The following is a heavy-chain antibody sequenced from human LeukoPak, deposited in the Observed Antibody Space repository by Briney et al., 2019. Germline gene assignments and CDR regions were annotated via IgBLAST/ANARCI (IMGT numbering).Heavy chain of an antibody. D-gene: IGHD3-22*01. CDR1: GDSISSRTYY. CDR2: IYYTGST. V-gene: IGHV4-39*02. J-gene: IGHJ4*02. CDR3: ARVGTYYSDGRGTYSYYP. Sequence: SETLSLTCTLSGDSISSRTYYWGWIRQTPGKGLEWIGNIYYTGSTYYNPSLKSRVTISVDTSKNHFSLKLNSVTAADTAVYYCARVGTYYSDGRGTYSYYPGGQGTRVTVSS.